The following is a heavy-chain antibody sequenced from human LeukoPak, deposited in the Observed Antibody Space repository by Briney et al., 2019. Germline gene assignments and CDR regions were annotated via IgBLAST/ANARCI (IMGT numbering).Heavy chain of an antibody. Sequence: SGTLSLTCTVSGDSITNDNWWSWVRQPPGKGLEWIGEIYHSGGTNYNPSLKSRVTISVDKSKNQFSLNVNSLTAADTAVYYCAREGNLRIAVAGTGYYFDYWGQGTLVTVSS. D-gene: IGHD6-19*01. CDR3: AREGNLRIAVAGTGYYFDY. V-gene: IGHV4-4*02. CDR1: GDSITNDNW. J-gene: IGHJ4*02. CDR2: IYHSGGT.